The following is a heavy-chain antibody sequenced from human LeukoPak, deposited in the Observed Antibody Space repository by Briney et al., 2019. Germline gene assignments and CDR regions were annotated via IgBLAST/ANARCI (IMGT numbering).Heavy chain of an antibody. Sequence: PSETLSLTCTVTGVSISSSNSYWGWIRQPPGKGLEWIGSIYYSGNTYYNASLKSQVSISIDTSKNQFSLRLTSVTAADTAVYYCARRKRSGGADYWGQGTLVTVSS. J-gene: IGHJ4*02. CDR2: IYYSGNT. V-gene: IGHV4-39*01. CDR1: GVSISSSNSY. CDR3: ARRKRSGGADY. D-gene: IGHD3-10*01.